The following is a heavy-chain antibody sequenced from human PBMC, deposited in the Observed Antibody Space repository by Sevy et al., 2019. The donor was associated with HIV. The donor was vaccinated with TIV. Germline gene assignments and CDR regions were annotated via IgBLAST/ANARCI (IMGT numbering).Heavy chain of an antibody. Sequence: GESLKISCKGSGYRFTSYWIGWVRQMPGKGLEWMGIIYPDDSETRYGPFLQGQVTISADKSISTAYLQWSSLKASETAMDFCASRGYDRSGYPQYDFDYWGQGTLVTVSS. V-gene: IGHV5-51*01. J-gene: IGHJ4*02. CDR3: ASRGYDRSGYPQYDFDY. CDR2: IYPDDSET. D-gene: IGHD3-22*01. CDR1: GYRFTSYW.